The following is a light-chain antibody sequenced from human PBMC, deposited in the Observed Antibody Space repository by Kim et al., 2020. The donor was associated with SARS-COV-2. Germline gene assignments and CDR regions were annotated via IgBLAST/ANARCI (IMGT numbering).Light chain of an antibody. CDR3: NSRDTSGYRLL. CDR1: SLRNYY. Sequence: ALGQTVRITCQGDSLRNYYAAWYHQKPGQAPVLVIHGENDRPSGIPDRFSGSNSGDTASLTITGAQAEDEGDYYCNSRDTSGYRLLFGGGTKLNVL. V-gene: IGLV3-19*01. J-gene: IGLJ2*01. CDR2: GEN.